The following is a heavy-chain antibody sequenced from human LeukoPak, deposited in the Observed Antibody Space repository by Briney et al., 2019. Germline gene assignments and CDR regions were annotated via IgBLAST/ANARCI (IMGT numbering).Heavy chain of an antibody. CDR3: AEVARSKTTVTTYFDY. J-gene: IGHJ4*02. Sequence: GGSLRLSCAASGFTFSSYAMSWVRQAPGKGLEWVSAISGSGGSTYYADSVKGRFTISRDNSKNTLYLQMNSLRAEDTAVYYCAEVARSKTTVTTYFDYWGQGTLVTVSS. CDR1: GFTFSSYA. CDR2: ISGSGGST. D-gene: IGHD4-11*01. V-gene: IGHV3-23*01.